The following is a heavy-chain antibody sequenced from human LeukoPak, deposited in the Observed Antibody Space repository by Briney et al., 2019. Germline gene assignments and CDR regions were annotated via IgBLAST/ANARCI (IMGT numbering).Heavy chain of an antibody. D-gene: IGHD3-9*01. CDR2: INPNSGGT. V-gene: IGHV1-2*04. Sequence: ASVKVSCTASGYTFTGYYMHWVRQAPGQGLEWMGWINPNSGGTNYAQTFQGWVTMTRDTSISTAYMELSRLRSDDTAVYYCARGAPMTGWAFDIWGQGTMVTVSS. CDR1: GYTFTGYY. CDR3: ARGAPMTGWAFDI. J-gene: IGHJ3*02.